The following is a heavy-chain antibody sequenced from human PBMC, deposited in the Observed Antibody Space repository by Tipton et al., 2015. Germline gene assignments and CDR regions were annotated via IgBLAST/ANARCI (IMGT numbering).Heavy chain of an antibody. CDR2: TYYRSNWNN. CDR3: ARGAQHSSWS. CDR1: GDSVSSNTAA. V-gene: IGHV6-1*01. D-gene: IGHD5-18*01. Sequence: GLVKPSQTLSLTCAISGDSVSSNTAAWHWIRQSPSRGLEWLGRTYYRSNWNNDYAVSVKSRITVTPDTSKNQFTLHLNSVTPDDTAIYYCARGAQHSSWSWGQGTLVTVSS. J-gene: IGHJ5*02.